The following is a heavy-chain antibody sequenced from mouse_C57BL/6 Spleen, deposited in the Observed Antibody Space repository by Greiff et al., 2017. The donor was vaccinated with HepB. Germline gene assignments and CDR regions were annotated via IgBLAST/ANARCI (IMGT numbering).Heavy chain of an antibody. J-gene: IGHJ4*01. Sequence: QVQLQQPGAELVRPGTSVKLSCKASGYTFTSYWMHWVKQRPGQGLEWIGVIDPSDSYTNYNQKFKGKATLTVDTSSSTAYMQLSSLTSEDSAVYYCARVGLRGDYYAMDYWGQGTSVTVSS. CDR2: IDPSDSYT. CDR1: GYTFTSYW. V-gene: IGHV1-59*01. CDR3: ARVGLRGDYYAMDY. D-gene: IGHD2-2*01.